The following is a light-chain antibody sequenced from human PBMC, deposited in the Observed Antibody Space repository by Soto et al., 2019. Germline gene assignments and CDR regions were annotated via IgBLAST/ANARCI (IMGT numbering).Light chain of an antibody. CDR1: QSLLYRSTNKNY. J-gene: IGKJ1*01. CDR3: QQYYVTPRT. V-gene: IGKV4-1*01. Sequence: DVVMTQSPDSLAVSLGERATINCKSSQSLLYRSTNKNYLAWYQQKPGQPPKLLIYWASTRNSGVPDRFSGSGSGTAFTLTISRLQAEDVAVYYCQQYYVTPRTFGQGTKVEI. CDR2: WAS.